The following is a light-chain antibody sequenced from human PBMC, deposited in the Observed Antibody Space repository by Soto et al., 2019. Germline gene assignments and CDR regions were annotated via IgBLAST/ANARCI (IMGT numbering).Light chain of an antibody. V-gene: IGLV3-25*02. CDR2: KDT. CDR1: ALTKQY. CDR3: QSANSSGVYPV. Sequence: SYELTQSPSVSVSPGQTARLTCSGDALTKQYAHWYQQRPGQAPILVIYKDTERPSGIPERFSGSTSGTTVTLTINAAQAEDEADYYCQSANSSGVYPVFAAGTKVTVL. J-gene: IGLJ1*01.